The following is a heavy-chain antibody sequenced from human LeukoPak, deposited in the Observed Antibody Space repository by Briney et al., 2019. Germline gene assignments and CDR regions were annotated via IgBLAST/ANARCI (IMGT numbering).Heavy chain of an antibody. Sequence: SQTLSLACAISGDSVSSNSAAWNWTRQSPSRGLEWLGRTYYRSKWYNDYAVSVKSRITINPDTSKNQFSLQLNSVTPEDTAVYYCARAEDIVVGDYYYMDVWGKGTTVTVSS. J-gene: IGHJ6*03. CDR2: TYYRSKWYN. D-gene: IGHD2-2*01. CDR3: ARAEDIVVGDYYYMDV. CDR1: GDSVSSNSAA. V-gene: IGHV6-1*01.